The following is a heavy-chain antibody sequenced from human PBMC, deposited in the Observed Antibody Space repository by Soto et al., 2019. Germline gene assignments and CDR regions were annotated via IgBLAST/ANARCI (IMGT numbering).Heavy chain of an antibody. D-gene: IGHD3-16*01. CDR2: IFYSGTT. J-gene: IGHJ4*02. V-gene: IGHV4-59*01. Sequence: TSETLSLTCVFSGGSISSYYWNWIRQSPGEGLEWIGYIFYSGTTKFNPSLESRVSLSIDTSKNQISLKLSSVTAADTAIYYCARGAGGNFDYWGQGTLVTVSS. CDR1: GGSISSYY. CDR3: ARGAGGNFDY.